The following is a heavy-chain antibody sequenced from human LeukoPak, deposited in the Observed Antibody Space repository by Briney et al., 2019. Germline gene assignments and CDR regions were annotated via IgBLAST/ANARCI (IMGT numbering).Heavy chain of an antibody. CDR3: ARALPGSLRYFDWLFPPPDY. D-gene: IGHD3-9*01. CDR2: ISYDGSNK. Sequence: GGSLRLSCAASGFTFSSYAMHWVRQAPGKGLEWVAVISYDGSNKYYADSVKGRFTISRDNSKNTLYLQMNSLRAEDTAVYYCARALPGSLRYFDWLFPPPDYWGQGTLVIVSS. V-gene: IGHV3-30*04. CDR1: GFTFSSYA. J-gene: IGHJ4*02.